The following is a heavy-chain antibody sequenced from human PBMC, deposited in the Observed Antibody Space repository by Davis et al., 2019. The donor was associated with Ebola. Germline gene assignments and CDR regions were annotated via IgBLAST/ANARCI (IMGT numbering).Heavy chain of an antibody. Sequence: GESLKISCAASGFTLSSFGMNWVRQAPGKGLEWVSYISTISSTIYYADSVKGRFTISRDNAKNTLYLQMSSLRVDDTAVYYCARVQYASTWYIDYWGQGTLVTVSS. J-gene: IGHJ4*02. CDR2: ISTISSTI. D-gene: IGHD2-2*01. CDR3: ARVQYASTWYIDY. CDR1: GFTLSSFG. V-gene: IGHV3-48*04.